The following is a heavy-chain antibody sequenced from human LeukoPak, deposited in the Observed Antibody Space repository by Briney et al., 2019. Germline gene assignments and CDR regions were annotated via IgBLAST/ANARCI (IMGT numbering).Heavy chain of an antibody. CDR1: GFTFSSYS. J-gene: IGHJ4*02. D-gene: IGHD3-10*01. V-gene: IGHV3-21*01. CDR2: ISSSSSYI. CDR3: ARYGSGSHYQDPFDY. Sequence: PGGSLRLSCAASGFTFSSYSMNWVRQAPGKGREWVSSISSSSSYIYHADSVRGRFTISRDNAKNSLYLQINSLRDEDTALYYCARYGSGSHYQDPFDYWGQGTLVTVSS.